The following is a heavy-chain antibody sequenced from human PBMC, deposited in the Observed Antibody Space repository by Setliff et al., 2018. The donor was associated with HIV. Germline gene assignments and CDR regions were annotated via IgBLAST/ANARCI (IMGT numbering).Heavy chain of an antibody. CDR1: GGSISNYY. Sequence: SETLSLTCSVSGGSISNYYWSWIRQPPGKGLEWIGYIYYSGNTNYSPSLKSRVTISVDTSKNQFSLKLSSVTAADTAVYYCARDTVAGTLGYYYYYMDVWGKGTTVTVSS. D-gene: IGHD6-19*01. V-gene: IGHV4-59*01. J-gene: IGHJ6*03. CDR2: IYYSGNT. CDR3: ARDTVAGTLGYYYYYMDV.